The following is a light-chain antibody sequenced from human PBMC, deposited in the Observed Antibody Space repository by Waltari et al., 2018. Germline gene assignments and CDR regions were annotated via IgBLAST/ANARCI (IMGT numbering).Light chain of an antibody. CDR1: PGINTA. CDR3: QQFISYPRT. Sequence: IQLTXXXXSXSASLGDXXXSTCRASPGINTALAWYQQKPGKAPNLLIYDASNLESGVPARFSGSGSGTDFSLTISSLQPEDFATYYCQQFISYPRTFGGGTKVEIK. CDR2: DAS. V-gene: IGKV1-13*02. J-gene: IGKJ4*01.